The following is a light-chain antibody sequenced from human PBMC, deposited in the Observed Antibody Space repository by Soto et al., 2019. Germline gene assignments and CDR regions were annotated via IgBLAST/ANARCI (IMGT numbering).Light chain of an antibody. CDR1: QSISSTY. J-gene: IGKJ5*01. CDR2: GAS. V-gene: IGKV3-20*01. Sequence: EIVLTQSPGALSLSPGERATLSCRASQSISSTYLAWYQQKPGQAPGLLIFGASTKATGIPDRFSGGGSGKDFSLTISRLEPEDFAVYYCQQDGGSPSITFGQGTRLEIK. CDR3: QQDGGSPSIT.